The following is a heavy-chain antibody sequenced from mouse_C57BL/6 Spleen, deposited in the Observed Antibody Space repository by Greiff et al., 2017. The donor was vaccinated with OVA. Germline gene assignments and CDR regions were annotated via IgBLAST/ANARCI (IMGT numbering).Heavy chain of an antibody. Sequence: EVQLQQSGGGLVKPGGSLKLSCAASGFTFSSYAMSWVRQTPEKRLEWVATISDGGSYTYYPDNVKGRFTISRDNAKNNLYLQMSHLKSEDTAMYYCARERNWDDAMDYWGQGTSVTVSS. CDR3: ARERNWDDAMDY. D-gene: IGHD4-1*01. J-gene: IGHJ4*01. CDR1: GFTFSSYA. V-gene: IGHV5-4*01. CDR2: ISDGGSYT.